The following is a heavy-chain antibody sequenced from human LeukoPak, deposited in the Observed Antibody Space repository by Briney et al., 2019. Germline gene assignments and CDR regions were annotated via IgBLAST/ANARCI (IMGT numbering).Heavy chain of an antibody. J-gene: IGHJ6*03. CDR1: GFTFSSYA. CDR2: ISSSSSYI. D-gene: IGHD6-13*01. CDR3: ARDRGSSSLKLGYYYYMDV. V-gene: IGHV3-21*01. Sequence: SGRSLRLSCAASGFTFSSYAMHWVRQAPGKGLEWVSSISSSSSYIYYADSVKGRFTISRDNAKNSLYLQMNSLRAEDTAVYYCARDRGSSSLKLGYYYYMDVWGKGTTVTVSS.